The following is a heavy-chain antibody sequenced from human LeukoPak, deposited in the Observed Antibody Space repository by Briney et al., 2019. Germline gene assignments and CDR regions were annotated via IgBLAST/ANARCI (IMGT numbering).Heavy chain of an antibody. CDR2: IRYDGSNK. D-gene: IGHD6-19*01. J-gene: IGHJ4*02. CDR1: GFTFSSYG. Sequence: PGGSLRLSCAASGFTFSSYGMHWVRQAPGKGLEWVASIRYDGSNKYYADSVKGRFTISRDNSKNTLYLQMNSLRAEDTAVYYCAKDTSRGWYVEYYFDYWGQGTLVTVSS. V-gene: IGHV3-30*02. CDR3: AKDTSRGWYVEYYFDY.